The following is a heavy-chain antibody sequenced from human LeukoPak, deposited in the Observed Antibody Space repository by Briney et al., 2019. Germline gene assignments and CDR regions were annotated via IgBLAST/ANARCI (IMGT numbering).Heavy chain of an antibody. CDR1: GGSISSSSYY. Sequence: PSETLSLTCTVSGGSISSSSYYWGWIRQPPGKGLEWIGSIYHSGSTYYNPSLKSRVTISVDTSKNQFSLKLSSVTAADTAVYYCAREGKASYYDSSGYHYWGQGTLVTVSS. CDR2: IYHSGST. V-gene: IGHV4-39*07. D-gene: IGHD3-22*01. J-gene: IGHJ4*02. CDR3: AREGKASYYDSSGYHY.